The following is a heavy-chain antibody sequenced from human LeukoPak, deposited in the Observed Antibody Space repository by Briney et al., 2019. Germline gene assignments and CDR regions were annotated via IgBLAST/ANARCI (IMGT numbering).Heavy chain of an antibody. J-gene: IGHJ4*02. CDR2: ISGSGSNT. Sequence: GGSLRPSCAASGFTFNNYAMSWVRQAPGKGLEWVSTISGSGSNTYYADSVKGRFTISRDNSKNTLYLQMNSLRAEDTAVYYCAKSVRGYTYYFDCWGQGTLVTVSS. CDR1: GFTFNNYA. CDR3: AKSVRGYTYYFDC. V-gene: IGHV3-23*01. D-gene: IGHD5-12*01.